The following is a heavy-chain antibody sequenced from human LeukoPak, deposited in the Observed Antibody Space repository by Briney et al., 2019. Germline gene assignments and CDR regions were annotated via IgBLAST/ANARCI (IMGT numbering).Heavy chain of an antibody. D-gene: IGHD6-19*01. CDR1: GFTFSDYY. CDR2: ISSTSSYT. Sequence: GGSLRLSCAASGFTFSDYYMSWIRQAPGKGLEWVSYISSTSSYTNYADSVKGRLTISRDNTKNSLYLQMNSLRAEDTAVYYCARDRGYSSGWYSAFDIWGQGTMVTVSS. V-gene: IGHV3-11*06. CDR3: ARDRGYSSGWYSAFDI. J-gene: IGHJ3*02.